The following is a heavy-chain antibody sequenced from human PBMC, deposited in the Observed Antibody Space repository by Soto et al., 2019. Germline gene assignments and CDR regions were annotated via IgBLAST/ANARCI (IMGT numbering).Heavy chain of an antibody. CDR2: VYHSGST. CDR3: ARDTGLAPTVWGY. J-gene: IGHJ4*03. Sequence: QVQLQESGPGLVKPSQTLSLTRSVSGDSIRGGGHYWNWIRQFPGKGLEWIGYVYHSGSTHYNPSLRGRPTISIDTSKNQFSLRLISVTAADTALYYCARDTGLAPTVWGYWGHGTQVTVSS. D-gene: IGHD7-27*01. V-gene: IGHV4-31*03. CDR1: GDSIRGGGHY.